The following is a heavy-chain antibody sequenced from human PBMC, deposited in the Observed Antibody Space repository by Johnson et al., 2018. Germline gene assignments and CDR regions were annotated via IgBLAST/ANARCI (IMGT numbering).Heavy chain of an antibody. CDR1: GFTFSSYG. Sequence: QVQLVESGGGVVQPGRSLRLSCAASGFTFSSYGMHWVRQAPGKGLEWVAVISYDGSNKYYADSVKGRFTISRDNSKNTLYLQMNSLRAEDTAVYYCAKDHGSGGSCRFYYYGMDVWGQGTTVTVSS. CDR2: ISYDGSNK. J-gene: IGHJ6*02. D-gene: IGHD2-15*01. CDR3: AKDHGSGGSCRFYYYGMDV. V-gene: IGHV3-30*18.